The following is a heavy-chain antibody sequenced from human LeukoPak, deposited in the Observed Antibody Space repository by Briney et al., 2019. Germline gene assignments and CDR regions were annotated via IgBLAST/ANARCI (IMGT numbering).Heavy chain of an antibody. Sequence: PSETLSLTCAVSGYSISSSNWWGWIRQPPGKGLEWIGYIYYSGSTYYNPSLKSRVTVSVDTSKNQFSLKLSSVTAVDTAVYYCARGKLVVTATTAGPHFDYWGQGTLVTVSS. CDR3: ARGKLVVTATTAGPHFDY. J-gene: IGHJ4*02. D-gene: IGHD2-21*02. CDR1: GYSISSSNW. V-gene: IGHV4-28*01. CDR2: IYYSGST.